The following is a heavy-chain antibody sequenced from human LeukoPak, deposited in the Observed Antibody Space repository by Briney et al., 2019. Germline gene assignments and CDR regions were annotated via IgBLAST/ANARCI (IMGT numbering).Heavy chain of an antibody. Sequence: QPGGSLRLSCAASGFTFSSYWMSWVRQAPGKGLEWVANIKQDGSEKYYVDSVKGRFTISRDNAKNSLYLQMNSLRAEDTAVYYCARVVVGRLPSGYYYYGMDVWGQGTTVTVSS. CDR1: GFTFSSYW. CDR2: IKQDGSEK. D-gene: IGHD1-26*01. CDR3: ARVVVGRLPSGYYYYGMDV. J-gene: IGHJ6*02. V-gene: IGHV3-7*03.